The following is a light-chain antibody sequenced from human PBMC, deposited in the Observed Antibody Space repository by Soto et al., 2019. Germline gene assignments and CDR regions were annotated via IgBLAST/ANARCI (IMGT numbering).Light chain of an antibody. J-gene: IGKJ3*01. V-gene: IGKV1-27*01. CDR3: QKFNSAPFN. CDR2: SAS. Sequence: DIQMTQSPSSLSASVGDRVTITCRASQGVNNYLAWYQQKTGKVPQLLIYSASTLHPGVPSRFSGSGSGTDFTLTISSLQPEDVATYYCQKFNSAPFNLGPGTKVDIK. CDR1: QGVNNY.